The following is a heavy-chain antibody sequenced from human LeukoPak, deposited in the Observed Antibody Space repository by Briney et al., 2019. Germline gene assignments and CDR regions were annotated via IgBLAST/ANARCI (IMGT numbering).Heavy chain of an antibody. V-gene: IGHV3-74*01. D-gene: IGHD2-15*01. J-gene: IGHJ5*02. CDR1: GFTFSSSW. Sequence: GGSLRLSCAASGFTFSSSWMHWVRQAPEKGLVWVSRINSDGSSTSYADSVKGRFTMSRDNVKNTLYLQMNSLRVEDTAVYYCARDPRNVGLAPWGQGTLVTVSS. CDR2: INSDGSST. CDR3: ARDPRNVGLAP.